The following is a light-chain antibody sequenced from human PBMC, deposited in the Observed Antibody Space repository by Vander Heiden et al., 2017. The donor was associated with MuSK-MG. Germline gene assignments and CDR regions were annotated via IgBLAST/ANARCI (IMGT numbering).Light chain of an antibody. Sequence: DIVMTQSLLSLPVTPGEPASISCRSSQSLLHCNGYNYLDWYLQKPGQSPQLLIYLGSNRASGVPDRFSGSGSGTDFTLKISRVEAEDVGVYYCMQALQTLLTFGGGAKVEIK. V-gene: IGKV2-28*01. CDR3: MQALQTLLT. CDR1: QSLLHCNGYNY. J-gene: IGKJ4*01. CDR2: LGS.